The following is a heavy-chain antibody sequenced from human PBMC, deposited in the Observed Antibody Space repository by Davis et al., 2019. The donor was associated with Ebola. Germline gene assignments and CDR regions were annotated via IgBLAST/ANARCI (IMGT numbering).Heavy chain of an antibody. Sequence: GESLKISCAASGFTFSSYSMNWVRQAPGKGLEWVSSISSSSSYIYYADSVKGRFTISRDNAKNSLYLQMNSLRAEDTAVYYCAKTMVRGLDAFDIWGQGTMVTVSS. CDR3: AKTMVRGLDAFDI. CDR2: ISSSSSYI. CDR1: GFTFSSYS. J-gene: IGHJ3*02. D-gene: IGHD3-10*01. V-gene: IGHV3-21*04.